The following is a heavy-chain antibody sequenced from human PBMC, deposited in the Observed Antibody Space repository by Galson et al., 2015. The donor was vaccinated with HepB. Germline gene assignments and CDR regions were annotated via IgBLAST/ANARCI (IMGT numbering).Heavy chain of an antibody. D-gene: IGHD3-3*01. Sequence: SVKVSCKASGFSFTAHYFHWVRQAPGQGLEWMGRINPHSGDTNYAKNFQGRITMTRDTAFSTAFMELSSLRSDDTAVYYCAATIFGVVIIEDYYYMDVWGKGTTVTVSS. J-gene: IGHJ6*03. V-gene: IGHV1-2*06. CDR2: INPHSGDT. CDR1: GFSFTAHY. CDR3: AATIFGVVIIEDYYYMDV.